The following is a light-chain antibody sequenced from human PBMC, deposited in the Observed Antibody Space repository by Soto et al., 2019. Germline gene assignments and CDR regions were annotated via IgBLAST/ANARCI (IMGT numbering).Light chain of an antibody. CDR2: DAS. J-gene: IGKJ4*01. V-gene: IGKV1-33*01. CDR1: QDITNY. Sequence: DIQMTQSPSSLSASVGDRVTITCQASQDITNYLNWYQQKPGKAPKLLIYDASNLETGVPSRFSGSGSGTDFTFTINNLQPEDIATYYCQQCDKPPLTFGGGTKVDIK. CDR3: QQCDKPPLT.